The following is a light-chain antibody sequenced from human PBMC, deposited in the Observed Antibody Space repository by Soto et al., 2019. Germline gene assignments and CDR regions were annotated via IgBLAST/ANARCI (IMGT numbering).Light chain of an antibody. CDR1: QGINSW. Sequence: DIQMTQSPSSVSASVGDRVTITCRASQGINSWLAWYQQKQGKAPKLLIYEASTLQSGVPSRFSGSGSGTEFTLTISGLLPEDFAAYHCQQLYTLPFTFGQGTRLEIK. V-gene: IGKV1-12*01. J-gene: IGKJ5*01. CDR3: QQLYTLPFT. CDR2: EAS.